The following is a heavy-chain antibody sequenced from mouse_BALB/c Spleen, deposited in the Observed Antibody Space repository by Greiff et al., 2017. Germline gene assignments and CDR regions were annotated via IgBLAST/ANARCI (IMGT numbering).Heavy chain of an antibody. Sequence: EVHLVESGGGLVKPGGSLKLSCAASGFTFSDYYMYWVRQTPEKRLEWVATISDGGSYTYYPDSVKGRFTISRDNAKNNLYLQMSSLKSEDTAMYYCARVPYYYAMDYWGQGTSVTVSS. CDR1: GFTFSDYY. V-gene: IGHV5-4*02. CDR3: ARVPYYYAMDY. CDR2: ISDGGSYT. J-gene: IGHJ4*01.